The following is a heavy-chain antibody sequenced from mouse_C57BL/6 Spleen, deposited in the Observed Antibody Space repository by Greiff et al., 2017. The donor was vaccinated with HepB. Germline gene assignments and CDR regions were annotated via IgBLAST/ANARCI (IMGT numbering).Heavy chain of an antibody. CDR1: GYTFTDYE. J-gene: IGHJ1*03. Sequence: VQLQQSGAELVRPGASVTLSCKASGYTFTDYEMHWVKQTPVHGLEWIGAIDPETGGTAYNQKFKGKAILTADKSSSTAYMELRSLTSEDSAVYYCTRVDGPWYFDVWGTGTTVTVSS. CDR2: IDPETGGT. V-gene: IGHV1-15*01. CDR3: TRVDGPWYFDV.